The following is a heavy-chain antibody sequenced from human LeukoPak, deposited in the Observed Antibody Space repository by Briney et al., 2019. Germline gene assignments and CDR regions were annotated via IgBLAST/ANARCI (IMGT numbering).Heavy chain of an antibody. V-gene: IGHV4-59*01. Sequence: NPSETLSLPRTVSGGFLNILYWRWIPEPPGKGLGWVGYIYYSGSTNYNPSLKSRVTISVDTPKNQFSLKLSSVTAADTAVYYCARSRITIFGVVTGFDPWGQGTLVTVSS. D-gene: IGHD3-3*01. CDR2: IYYSGST. CDR3: ARSRITIFGVVTGFDP. CDR1: GGFLNILY. J-gene: IGHJ5*02.